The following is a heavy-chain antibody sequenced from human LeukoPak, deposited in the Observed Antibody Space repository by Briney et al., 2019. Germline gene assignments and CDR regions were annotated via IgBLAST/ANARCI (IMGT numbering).Heavy chain of an antibody. Sequence: SSVTVSCKASGYTFTSCDNSWGRQAPGQGLEWMGWISPYNGHTNYAQKFQGRVTMTTDTSTSTAYMELRSLRSDDTAVYYCARDHLIAAAGDDYWGQGTLVTVSS. CDR1: GYTFTSCD. CDR2: ISPYNGHT. CDR3: ARDHLIAAAGDDY. V-gene: IGHV1-18*01. J-gene: IGHJ4*02. D-gene: IGHD6-13*01.